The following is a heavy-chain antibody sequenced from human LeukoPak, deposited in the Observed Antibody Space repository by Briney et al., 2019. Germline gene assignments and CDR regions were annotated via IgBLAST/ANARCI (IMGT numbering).Heavy chain of an antibody. CDR1: GYTFTGYY. D-gene: IGHD2-2*01. V-gene: IGHV1-2*02. CDR3: ARSNALYCSSTSCLFDY. Sequence: ASVKVSCKASGYTFTGYYMHWVRQAPGQGLEWMAWINPNSGGTYYAQNFHDRITMTRDTSTSTAYMELSRLRSDDTAIYYCARSNALYCSSTSCLFDYWGQGTLVTVSS. J-gene: IGHJ4*02. CDR2: INPNSGGT.